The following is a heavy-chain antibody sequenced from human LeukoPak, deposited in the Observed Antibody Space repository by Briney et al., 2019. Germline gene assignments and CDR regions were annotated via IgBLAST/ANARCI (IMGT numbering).Heavy chain of an antibody. CDR3: ARGHREKFWSGYSPYYYYYMDV. CDR1: GGSFSGYY. CDR2: INHSGST. D-gene: IGHD3-3*01. V-gene: IGHV4-34*01. Sequence: SETLSLTCAVYGGSFSGYYWSWIRQPPGKGLEWLGEINHSGSTNYNPSLKSRVTISVDTSKNQFSLKLSSVTAADTAVYYCARGHREKFWSGYSPYYYYYMDVWGKGTTVTVSS. J-gene: IGHJ6*03.